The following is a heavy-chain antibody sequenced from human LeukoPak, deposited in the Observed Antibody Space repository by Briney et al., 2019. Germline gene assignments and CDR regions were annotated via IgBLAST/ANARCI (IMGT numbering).Heavy chain of an antibody. J-gene: IGHJ4*02. CDR3: ATFLEWPN. V-gene: IGHV3-74*01. CDR2: INTDGSNT. D-gene: IGHD3-3*02. Sequence: KPGGSLRLSCAASGFTFSSYEMNWIRQAPGKGLVWVSRINTDGSNTNYADSVKGRFTISRDNAKNTLYLQMDSLRAEDTAVYYCATFLEWPNWGQGTLVTVSS. CDR1: GFTFSSYE.